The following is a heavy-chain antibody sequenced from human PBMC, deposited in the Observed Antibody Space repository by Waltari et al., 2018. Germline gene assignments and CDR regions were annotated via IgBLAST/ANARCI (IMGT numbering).Heavy chain of an antibody. CDR1: GYTFTGRY. Sequence: QVQLVQSGAEVKKPGASVKVSCEASGYTFTGRYLHWVLQAPGKGLEWMGRINPNSGVTDYAQKFQDRVTMTRDTSSSTAYMELSGLRSDDTAVYYCAREATHSYYYFLDVWGKGTTVTVSS. CDR2: INPNSGVT. V-gene: IGHV1-2*06. CDR3: AREATHSYYYFLDV. J-gene: IGHJ6*03.